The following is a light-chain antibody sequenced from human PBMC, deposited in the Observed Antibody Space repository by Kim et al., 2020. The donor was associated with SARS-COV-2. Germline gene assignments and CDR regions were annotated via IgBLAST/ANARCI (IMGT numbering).Light chain of an antibody. J-gene: IGKJ1*01. CDR2: ATS. V-gene: IGKV1-27*01. Sequence: ASGGDEVTITCRASQGISNYLAWYQQKPGKAPKLLIYATSTLQSGVPSRFRGSRSGRDFTLIITRLQPEDVATYYCQKYDSAPWTFGQGTKVDIK. CDR1: QGISNY. CDR3: QKYDSAPWT.